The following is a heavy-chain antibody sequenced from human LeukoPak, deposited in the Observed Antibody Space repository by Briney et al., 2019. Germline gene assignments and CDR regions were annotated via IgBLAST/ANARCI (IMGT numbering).Heavy chain of an antibody. CDR2: ISGSGGST. Sequence: QTGGSLRLSCAASGFTFSSYAMSWVRQAPGKGLEWVSAISGSGGSTYYADSVKGRFTISRDNSKNTLYLQMNSLRAEDTAVYYCAKGSWSPGGYYFDYWGQGTLVTVSS. J-gene: IGHJ4*02. CDR1: GFTFSSYA. V-gene: IGHV3-23*01. CDR3: AKGSWSPGGYYFDY. D-gene: IGHD6-13*01.